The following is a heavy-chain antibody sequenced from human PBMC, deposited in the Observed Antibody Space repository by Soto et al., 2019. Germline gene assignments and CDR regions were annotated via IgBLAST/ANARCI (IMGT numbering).Heavy chain of an antibody. CDR2: IYYTGST. Sequence: QVHLQESGPGLVKPSETLSLTCTVSGGSINNHYWSWIRQPPGKGLEWIGNIYYTGSTNYNPSLMSRVTMSVDTSKNQFSLNLTSLTAADTAIYYCARADWYSEYWGQGALGTVSS. J-gene: IGHJ4*02. V-gene: IGHV4-59*11. D-gene: IGHD3-9*01. CDR3: ARADWYSEY. CDR1: GGSINNHY.